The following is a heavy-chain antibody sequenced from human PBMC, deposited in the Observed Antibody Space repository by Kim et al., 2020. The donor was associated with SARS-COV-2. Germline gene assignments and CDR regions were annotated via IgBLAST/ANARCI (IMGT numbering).Heavy chain of an antibody. CDR3: ARVFCSGGSCYYFDY. CDR1: GGSISSGGYY. Sequence: SETLSLTCTVSGGSISSGGYYWSWIRQHPGKGLEWIGYIYYSGSTYYNPYLKSRVTISVDTSKNQFSLKLSSVTAADTAVYYCARVFCSGGSCYYFDYWGQGTLVTVSS. CDR2: IYYSGST. V-gene: IGHV4-31*03. J-gene: IGHJ4*02. D-gene: IGHD2-15*01.